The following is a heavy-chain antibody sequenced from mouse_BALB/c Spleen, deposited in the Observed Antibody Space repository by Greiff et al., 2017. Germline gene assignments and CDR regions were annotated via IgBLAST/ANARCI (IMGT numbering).Heavy chain of an antibody. Sequence: QVQLKQSGPGLVAPSQSLSITCTVSGFSLTSYDISWIRQPPGKGLEWLGVIWTGGGTNYNSAFMSRLSISKDNSKSQVFLKMNSLQTDDTAIYYCVREDYGWYFDVWGAGTTASVTS. CDR1: GFSLTSYD. D-gene: IGHD2-4*01. CDR3: VREDYGWYFDV. CDR2: IWTGGGT. J-gene: IGHJ1*01. V-gene: IGHV2-9-2*01.